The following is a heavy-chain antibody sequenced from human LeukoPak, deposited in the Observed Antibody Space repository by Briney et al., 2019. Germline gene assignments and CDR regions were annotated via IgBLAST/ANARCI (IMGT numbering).Heavy chain of an antibody. CDR1: GFTVRSSH. CDR3: GRADNGFDQ. V-gene: IGHV3-53*01. Sequence: GGSLRLSCAATGFTVRSSHMSWIRQAPGKGLEWVSLIYSNGNIHYADSVKGRFTISRDISKNSLYLQLNSLRVDDTAGYYCGRADNGFDQWGQGALVTVSS. J-gene: IGHJ5*02. CDR2: IYSNGNI.